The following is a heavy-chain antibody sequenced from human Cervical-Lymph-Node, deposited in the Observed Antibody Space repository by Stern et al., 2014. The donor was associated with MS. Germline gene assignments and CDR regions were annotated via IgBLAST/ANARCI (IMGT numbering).Heavy chain of an antibody. J-gene: IGHJ3*02. D-gene: IGHD3-22*01. Sequence: VQLVESGAEVKKPGESLKISCKTSGYSFSNFWIGWVRQKPGKGLEWMGIIYSEDSDTTYSPSFQGHVTISADESISTAYLQWRSLKASDTAMYYCVRRRDSDSYDTFDIWGQGTMLIVSS. CDR1: GYSFSNFW. CDR2: IYSEDSDT. V-gene: IGHV5-51*01. CDR3: VRRRDSDSYDTFDI.